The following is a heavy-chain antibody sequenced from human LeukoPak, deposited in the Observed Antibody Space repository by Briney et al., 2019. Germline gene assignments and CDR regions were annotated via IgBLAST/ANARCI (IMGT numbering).Heavy chain of an antibody. Sequence: SETLSLTCTVSGYSISSGYYWGWIRQPPGKGLEWIGSIYHSGSTYYNPSLKSRVTISVDTSKNQFSLKLSSVTAADTAVYYCARAVPEKNYFDYWGQGTLVTVSS. CDR1: GYSISSGYY. J-gene: IGHJ4*02. CDR2: IYHSGST. CDR3: ARAVPEKNYFDY. D-gene: IGHD1-14*01. V-gene: IGHV4-38-2*02.